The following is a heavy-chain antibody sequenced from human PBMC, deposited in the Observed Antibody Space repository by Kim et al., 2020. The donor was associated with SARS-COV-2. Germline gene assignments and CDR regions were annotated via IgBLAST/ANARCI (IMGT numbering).Heavy chain of an antibody. V-gene: IGHV3-33*01. D-gene: IGHD1-20*01. CDR1: GFTFSSYG. Sequence: GGSLRLSCAASGFTFSSYGMHWVRQAPGKGLEWVAVIWYDGSNKYYADSVKGRFTISRDNSKNTLYLQMNSLRAEDTAVYYCAREGRDNWSLAYWGQGTLVTVSS. J-gene: IGHJ4*02. CDR2: IWYDGSNK. CDR3: AREGRDNWSLAY.